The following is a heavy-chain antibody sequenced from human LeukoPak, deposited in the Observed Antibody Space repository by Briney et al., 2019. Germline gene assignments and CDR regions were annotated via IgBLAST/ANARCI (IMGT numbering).Heavy chain of an antibody. CDR3: ARDDLPGGSGWYE. D-gene: IGHD6-19*01. Sequence: SETLSLTCTVSGGSISTSYWSWIRQPAGKGLEWIGRIYTSGSTNYNPSLKSRVTMSVDTSKNQFSLKLSSVTAADTAVYYCARDDLPGGSGWYEWGQGTLVTVSS. V-gene: IGHV4-4*07. CDR2: IYTSGST. CDR1: GGSISTSY. J-gene: IGHJ4*02.